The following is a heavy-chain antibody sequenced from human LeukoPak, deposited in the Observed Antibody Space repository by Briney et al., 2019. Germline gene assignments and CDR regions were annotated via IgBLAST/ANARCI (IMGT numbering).Heavy chain of an antibody. V-gene: IGHV4-59*01. D-gene: IGHD3-10*01. CDR1: GGSISSYY. CDR3: ARAPSWFGEYYYYYGMDV. Sequence: SETLSLTCTVSGGSISSYYWSWIRQPPGKGLEWIGYIYYSGSTNYNSSLKSRVTISVDTSKNQFSLKLSSVTAADTAVYYCARAPSWFGEYYYYYGMDVWGQGTTVTVSS. CDR2: IYYSGST. J-gene: IGHJ6*02.